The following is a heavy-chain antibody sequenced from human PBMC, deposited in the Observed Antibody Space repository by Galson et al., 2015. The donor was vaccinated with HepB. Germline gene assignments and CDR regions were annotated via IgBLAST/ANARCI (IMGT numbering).Heavy chain of an antibody. CDR1: GFTFSRYS. V-gene: IGHV3-48*01. J-gene: IGHJ4*02. CDR2: ISSSSSTI. Sequence: SLRLSCAVSGFTFSRYSMNWVRQAPGKGLEWVSYISSSSSTIYYADSVKGRFTISRDNAKNSLYLQMNSLRAEDTAVYYCARDLDGDYYPYYFDYWGQGTLVTVSS. CDR3: ARDLDGDYYPYYFDY. D-gene: IGHD4-17*01.